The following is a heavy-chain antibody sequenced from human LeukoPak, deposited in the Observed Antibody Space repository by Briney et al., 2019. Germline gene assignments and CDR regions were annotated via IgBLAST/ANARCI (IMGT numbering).Heavy chain of an antibody. V-gene: IGHV4-39*01. J-gene: IGHJ4*02. CDR2: IYYSGST. CDR3: ARSIGLFDY. D-gene: IGHD3-10*01. CDR1: GGSISSGDYY. Sequence: PSETLSLTCTVSGGSISSGDYYWGWIRQPPGKGLEWIGSIYYSGSTYYNPSPKSRVTISVDTSKNQFSLKLSSVTAADTAVYYCARSIGLFDYWGQGTLVTVSS.